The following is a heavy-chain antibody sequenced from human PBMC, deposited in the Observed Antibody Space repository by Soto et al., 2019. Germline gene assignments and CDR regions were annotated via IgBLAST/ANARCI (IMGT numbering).Heavy chain of an antibody. V-gene: IGHV3-48*02. CDR3: ARGGSSSDNGMDV. CDR2: ISSGSITI. CDR1: GFTFSSYS. J-gene: IGHJ6*02. D-gene: IGHD6-6*01. Sequence: EVQLVESGGGLVQPGGSLRLSCAASGFTFSSYSMTWVRQAPGKGLEWVSYISSGSITIYYADSVKGRFTISRDNAKNSRYLQMNSLRDEDTAVYYCARGGSSSDNGMDVWGQGTTVTVSS.